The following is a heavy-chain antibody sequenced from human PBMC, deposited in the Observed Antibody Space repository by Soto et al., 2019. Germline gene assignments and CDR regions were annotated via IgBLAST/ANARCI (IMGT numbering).Heavy chain of an antibody. J-gene: IGHJ4*02. V-gene: IGHV1-69*04. CDR2: VNPILSMS. CDR3: ATSYGSGYRAFDY. Sequence: QVQLVQSGAEVKRPGSSVKVSCKASGDTFSFYSINWVRQAPGLGLEWMGRVNPILSMSTYAQRCQGRVTMTADKSTSTAYMELSGLRSEDTAMYYWATSYGSGYRAFDYWGQGALVTVSS. CDR1: GDTFSFYS. D-gene: IGHD3-10*01.